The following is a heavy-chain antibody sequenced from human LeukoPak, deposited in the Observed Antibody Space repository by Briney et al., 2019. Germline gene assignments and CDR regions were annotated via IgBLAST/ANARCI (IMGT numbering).Heavy chain of an antibody. CDR2: ISSSGITI. V-gene: IGHV3-48*01. D-gene: IGHD7-27*01. CDR1: GFTFSSYS. CDR3: VRDSNWVFDY. J-gene: IGHJ4*02. Sequence: QPGGSLRLSCAASGFTFSSYSMTWVRQAPGKGLQWISYISSSGITIYYGDSVKGRFTISRDNAKNSLHLQMNSLRAEDTAVYYCVRDSNWVFDYWGQGTLVTVSS.